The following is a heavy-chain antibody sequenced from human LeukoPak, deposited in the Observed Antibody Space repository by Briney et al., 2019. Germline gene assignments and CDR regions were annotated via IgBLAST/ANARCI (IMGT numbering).Heavy chain of an antibody. J-gene: IGHJ4*02. V-gene: IGHV1-46*01. Sequence: ASVKVSCKASGYTFTSYYMHWVRQAPGQGLEWMGIINPSGDSTSYAQKFQGRVTMTRDTSTSTVYMDLSSLRSEDTAVYYCARFRGSSRALPTGIFDYWGQGTLVTVSS. CDR2: INPSGDST. CDR1: GYTFTSYY. D-gene: IGHD6-13*01. CDR3: ARFRGSSRALPTGIFDY.